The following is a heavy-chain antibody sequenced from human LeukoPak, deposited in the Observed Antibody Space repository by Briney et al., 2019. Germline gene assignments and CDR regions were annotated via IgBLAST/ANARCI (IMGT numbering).Heavy chain of an antibody. CDR3: AKDLWTGTTLFDY. D-gene: IGHD1-7*01. CDR2: ISGSGGST. V-gene: IGHV3-23*01. J-gene: IGHJ4*02. Sequence: GGSLRLSCAASGFTFSGHWMTWVRQAPGKGLEWFSAISGSGGSTYYADSVKGRLTISRDNSKNTLYLQMNSLRAEDTAVYYCAKDLWTGTTLFDYWGQGTLVTVSS. CDR1: GFTFSGHW.